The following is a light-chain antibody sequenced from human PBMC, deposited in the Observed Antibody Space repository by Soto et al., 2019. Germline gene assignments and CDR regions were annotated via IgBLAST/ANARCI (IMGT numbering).Light chain of an antibody. Sequence: QSALTQPASVSGSPGQSITISCTGTSSDVGSYNLVSWYQQHPGKAPKLMIYEGSKRPSGVSNRFSGSKSRNTASLTISGLQAEDEADYYCCSYAGSSTKFGGGTKLTVL. CDR2: EGS. CDR3: CSYAGSSTK. V-gene: IGLV2-23*01. J-gene: IGLJ2*01. CDR1: SSDVGSYNL.